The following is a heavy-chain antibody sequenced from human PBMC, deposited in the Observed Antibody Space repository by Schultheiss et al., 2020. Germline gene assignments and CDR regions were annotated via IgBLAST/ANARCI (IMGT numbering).Heavy chain of an antibody. D-gene: IGHD3-22*01. V-gene: IGHV4-59*12. CDR3: ARDGVRYYDSSSSYYYGMDV. CDR2: IYYSGST. J-gene: IGHJ6*02. CDR1: GGSFSGYY. Sequence: SETLSLTCAVYGGSFSGYYWSWIRQPPGKGLEWIGYIYYSGSTYYNPSLKSRVTISVDTSKNQFSLKLSSVTAADTAVYYCARDGVRYYDSSSSYYYGMDVWGQGTTVTVSS.